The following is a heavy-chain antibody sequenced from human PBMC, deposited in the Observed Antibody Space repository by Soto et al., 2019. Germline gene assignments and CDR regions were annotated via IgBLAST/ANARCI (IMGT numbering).Heavy chain of an antibody. J-gene: IGHJ6*04. CDR2: ISGSGGST. CDR3: AKTKEGEAVAGPPYYYGMDV. V-gene: IGHV3-23*01. CDR1: GFTFSSYG. Sequence: GGSLRLSCAASGFTFSSYGMSWVRQAPGKGLEWVSAISGSGGSTYYADSVKGRFTISRDNSKNTLYLQMNSLRAEDTAVYYCAKTKEGEAVAGPPYYYGMDVWGEGTTVTVYS. D-gene: IGHD6-19*01.